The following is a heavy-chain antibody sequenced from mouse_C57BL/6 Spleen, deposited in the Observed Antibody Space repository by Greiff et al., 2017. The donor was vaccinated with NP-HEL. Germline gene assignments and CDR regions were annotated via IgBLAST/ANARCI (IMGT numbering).Heavy chain of an antibody. CDR1: GFTFSDYG. CDR2: ISSGSSTI. J-gene: IGHJ2*01. D-gene: IGHD1-1*01. V-gene: IGHV5-17*01. CDR3: ARDTTVVIDY. Sequence: EVHLVESGGGLVKPGGSLKLSCAASGFTFSDYGMHWVRQAPEKGLEWVAYISSGSSTIYYADTVKGRFTISRDNAKNTLFLQMTSLRSEDTAMYYCARDTTVVIDYWGQGTTLTVSS.